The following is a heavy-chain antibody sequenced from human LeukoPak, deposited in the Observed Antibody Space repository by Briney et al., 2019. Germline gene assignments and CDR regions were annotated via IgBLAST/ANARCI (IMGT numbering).Heavy chain of an antibody. CDR1: GYSFINFG. D-gene: IGHD2-2*01. CDR3: ARDLMYCDTMSCYDGDFDY. Sequence: GASVKVSCKASGYSFINFGLSWVRRAPGQGLEWMGWISAYNHNTNYAQKFQGRVTMTIDTSTTTVYMELRSLRSDDTAIYYCARDLMYCDTMSCYDGDFDYWGQGTPVTVSS. CDR2: ISAYNHNT. V-gene: IGHV1-18*01. J-gene: IGHJ4*02.